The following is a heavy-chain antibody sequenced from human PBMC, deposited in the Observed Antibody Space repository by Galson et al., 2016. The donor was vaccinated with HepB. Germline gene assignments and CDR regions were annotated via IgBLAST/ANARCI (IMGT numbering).Heavy chain of an antibody. CDR2: IYSGGGK. J-gene: IGHJ4*02. CDR1: GFTVSNNY. Sequence: SLRLSCAASGFTVSNNYMRWIRQAPGKGLEWVSFIYSGGGKYYADSVRGRFTISRDNSKNTLYLQMNSLIAEDTAVYYCARGGNYAGSWGQGTLVTVSS. D-gene: IGHD3-16*01. V-gene: IGHV3-66*01. CDR3: ARGGNYAGS.